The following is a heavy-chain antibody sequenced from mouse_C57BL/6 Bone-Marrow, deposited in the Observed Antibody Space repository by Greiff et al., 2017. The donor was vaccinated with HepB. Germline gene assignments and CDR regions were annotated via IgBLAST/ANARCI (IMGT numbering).Heavy chain of an antibody. J-gene: IGHJ2*01. Sequence: EVKLVESGGGLVQPGGSMKLSCVASGFTFSNYWMNWVRQSPEKGLEWVAQIRLKSDNYATHYAESVKGRFTISRDDSKSSVYLQMNNLRAEDTGIYYCAGEVPHFDYWGQGTTLTVSS. V-gene: IGHV6-3*01. CDR2: IRLKSDNYAT. D-gene: IGHD6-1*01. CDR3: AGEVPHFDY. CDR1: GFTFSNYW.